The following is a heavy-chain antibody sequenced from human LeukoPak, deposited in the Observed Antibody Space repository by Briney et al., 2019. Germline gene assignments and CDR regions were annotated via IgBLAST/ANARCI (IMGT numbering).Heavy chain of an antibody. J-gene: IGHJ4*02. D-gene: IGHD5-12*01. CDR3: ARLPYSGYDY. CDR1: GFTFSDYW. Sequence: GGSLTLSCAASGFTFSDYWMSWLRQAPGKGLVWMADIKKDGSEKYYVDSVKDQFTSYRDNAKNSLFLQMDSLRAEGTAVYYCARLPYSGYDYWGQGTLVTVPS. V-gene: IGHV3-7*01. CDR2: IKKDGSEK.